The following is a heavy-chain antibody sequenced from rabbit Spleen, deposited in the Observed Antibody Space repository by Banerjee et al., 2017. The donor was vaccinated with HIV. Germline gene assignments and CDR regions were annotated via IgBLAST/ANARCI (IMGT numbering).Heavy chain of an antibody. J-gene: IGHJ4*01. Sequence: QSLEESGGGLVTPGGTLTLTCTASRFSFSSRYYVSWVRQAPGKGLEWIGFIGTGDGDTYYASWAKGRFTISKTSSTTVTLQMTSLTAADTATYFCARGEHFSVGFSAFAIYLDLWGPGTLVTVS. CDR1: RFSFSSRYY. CDR3: ARGEHFSVGFSAFAIYLDL. CDR2: IGTGDGDT. V-gene: IGHV1S40*01. D-gene: IGHD6-1*01.